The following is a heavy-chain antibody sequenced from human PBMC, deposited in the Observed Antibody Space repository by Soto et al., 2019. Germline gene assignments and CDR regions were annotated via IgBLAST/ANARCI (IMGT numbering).Heavy chain of an antibody. Sequence: EVQLLESGGGLVQPGGSLRLSCAASGFTFSSYAMSWVRQAPGKGLEWVSAITGSGDSTYYADSVKGRFTVSRDNSKNTLYLQMNRLRAEDTAVYYCAKVFVFTIREGFDYWGLGTLVTVSS. CDR1: GFTFSSYA. CDR3: AKVFVFTIREGFDY. V-gene: IGHV3-23*01. CDR2: ITGSGDST. J-gene: IGHJ4*02. D-gene: IGHD3-3*01.